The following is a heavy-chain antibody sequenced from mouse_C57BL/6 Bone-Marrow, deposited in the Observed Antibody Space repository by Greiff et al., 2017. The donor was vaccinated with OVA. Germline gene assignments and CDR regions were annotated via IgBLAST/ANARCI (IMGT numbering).Heavy chain of an antibody. CDR2: ISNGGGST. Sequence: EVQLVESGGGLVQPGGSLKLSCAASGFTFSDYYMYWVRQTPEKRLEWVAYISNGGGSTYYPDNVKGRFTISRDNAKNTLYLQMSRLKSEDTAMYYCARHRWSYWYFDVWGTGTTVTVSS. J-gene: IGHJ1*03. CDR1: GFTFSDYY. V-gene: IGHV5-12*01. D-gene: IGHD2-3*01. CDR3: ARHRWSYWYFDV.